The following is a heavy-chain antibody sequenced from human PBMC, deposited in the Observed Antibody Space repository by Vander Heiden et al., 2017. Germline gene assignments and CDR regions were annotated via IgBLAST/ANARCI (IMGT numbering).Heavy chain of an antibody. J-gene: IGHJ4*02. CDR2: VK. Sequence: EVQLVESGGGLVQPGGSLRLSCAASGFTFSDAWMNWVRQALVSGLEWVGRVKTISRYDSKDTLSFPMNSLKTEDTAVYYCSSRRVTTNDYCGLFSLVIVSS. V-gene: IGHV3-15*01. CDR1: GFTFSDAW. D-gene: IGHD4-4*01. CDR3: SSRRVTTNDY.